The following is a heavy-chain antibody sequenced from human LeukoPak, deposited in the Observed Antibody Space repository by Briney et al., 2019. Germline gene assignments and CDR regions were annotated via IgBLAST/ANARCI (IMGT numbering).Heavy chain of an antibody. Sequence: GGSLRLSCAASGFTFSSYAMSCVRQAPGKGLEWVSAISGSGGSTYYADSVKGRFTISRDNSKTTLNLQMNSLRAEDKAVYYCAKYGGSYHTPFDYWGQGTLVTVSS. J-gene: IGHJ4*02. V-gene: IGHV3-23*01. CDR2: ISGSGGST. CDR1: GFTFSSYA. CDR3: AKYGGSYHTPFDY. D-gene: IGHD1-26*01.